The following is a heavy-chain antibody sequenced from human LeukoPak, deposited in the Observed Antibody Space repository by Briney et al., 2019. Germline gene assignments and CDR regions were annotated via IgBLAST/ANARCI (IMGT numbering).Heavy chain of an antibody. V-gene: IGHV3-7*01. J-gene: IGHJ4*02. CDR1: GFTFSSYW. CDR3: ATYELPEGSRFDY. Sequence: PGGSLRLSCAASGFTFSSYWMSWVRQAPGKGLEWVANIKQDGSEKYYVDSVKGRFTISRDNAKNSLYLQMNSLRAEDTAVYYCATYELPEGSRFDYWGQGTLVTVSS. D-gene: IGHD1-26*01. CDR2: IKQDGSEK.